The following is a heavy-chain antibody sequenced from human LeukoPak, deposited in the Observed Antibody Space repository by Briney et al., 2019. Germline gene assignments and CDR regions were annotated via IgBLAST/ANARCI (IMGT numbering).Heavy chain of an antibody. Sequence: GESLKISCKASGYSFTTYWIGWVRQMPGKGLEWMGIIYPADSAAHYSPSFQGQVTISVDKSINTAYLQWSRLKASDTAMYYCARLSRPHILDSNWFDSWGQGSLVTISS. CDR1: GYSFTTYW. CDR2: IYPADSAA. V-gene: IGHV5-51*01. CDR3: ARLSRPHILDSNWFDS. J-gene: IGHJ5*01. D-gene: IGHD3-3*01.